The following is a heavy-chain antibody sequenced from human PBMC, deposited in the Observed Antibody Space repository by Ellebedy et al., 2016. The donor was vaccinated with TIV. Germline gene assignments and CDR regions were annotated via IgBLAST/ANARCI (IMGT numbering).Heavy chain of an antibody. CDR2: MNPNSANT. D-gene: IGHD4-17*01. CDR3: ARARRGLLWADN. V-gene: IGHV1-8*01. CDR1: GYTFGSFD. Sequence: AASVKVSCKTSGYTFGSFDIVWARQATGQGLEWMGWMNPNSANTGYAEKFRYTVTLTRDTSTDTAYIELNSLRSEDTAVYYCARARRGLLWADNWGQGTLVAVSS. J-gene: IGHJ4*02.